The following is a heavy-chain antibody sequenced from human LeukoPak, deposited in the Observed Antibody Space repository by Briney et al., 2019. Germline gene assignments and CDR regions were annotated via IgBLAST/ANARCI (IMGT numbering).Heavy chain of an antibody. CDR2: INWSGGST. CDR1: GFTFDDYA. D-gene: IGHD1-1*01. Sequence: PGGSLRLSCAASGFTFDDYAMHWVRQAPGKGLEWVSLINWSGGSTYYTDSVKGRFTISRDNIKNSLYLQMNSPRPEDTALYYCAKATKIYNSPFDYCGQGTLVTVSS. J-gene: IGHJ4*02. V-gene: IGHV3-43D*03. CDR3: AKATKIYNSPFDY.